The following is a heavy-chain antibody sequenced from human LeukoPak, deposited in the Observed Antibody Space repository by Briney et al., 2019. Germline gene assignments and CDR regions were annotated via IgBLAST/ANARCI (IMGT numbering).Heavy chain of an antibody. CDR1: GYTFTGYY. J-gene: IGHJ4*02. CDR2: INPNSGGT. V-gene: IGHV1-2*02. Sequence: ASVKVSCKASGYTFTGYYMHWVRQAPGQGLEWMGWINPNSGGTNYAQKFQGRVTMTRDTSISTAHMELSRLRSDDTAVYYCASPGAGGGYDFWSGYYKGGREYYFDYWGQGTLVTVSS. D-gene: IGHD3-3*01. CDR3: ASPGAGGGYDFWSGYYKGGREYYFDY.